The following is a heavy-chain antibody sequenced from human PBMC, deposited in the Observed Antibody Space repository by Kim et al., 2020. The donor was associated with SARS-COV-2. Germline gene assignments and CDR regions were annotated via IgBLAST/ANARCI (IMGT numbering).Heavy chain of an antibody. CDR3: TRAVEDEANITIFGVVIIKDYYYYMDV. D-gene: IGHD3-3*01. V-gene: IGHV3-49*04. Sequence: GGSLRLSCTASGFTFGDYAMSWVRQAPGKGLEWVGFIRSKAYGGTTEYAASVKGRFTISRDDSKSIAYLQMNSLKTEDTAVYYCTRAVEDEANITIFGVVIIKDYYYYMDVWGKGTTVTVSS. CDR2: IRSKAYGGTT. CDR1: GFTFGDYA. J-gene: IGHJ6*03.